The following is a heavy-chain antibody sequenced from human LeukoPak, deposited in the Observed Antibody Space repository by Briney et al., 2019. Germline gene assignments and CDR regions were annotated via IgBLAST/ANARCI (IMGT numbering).Heavy chain of an antibody. Sequence: GGSLRLSCAASGFTFGDYAMHWVRQAPGKGLEWVSGISWNGGSIGYADSVKGRFTISRDNAKNSLYLQMNSLRAEDTALYYCAKGAGYSSGWYEYWGQGTLVTVSS. D-gene: IGHD6-19*01. CDR2: ISWNGGSI. J-gene: IGHJ4*02. CDR1: GFTFGDYA. V-gene: IGHV3-9*01. CDR3: AKGAGYSSGWYEY.